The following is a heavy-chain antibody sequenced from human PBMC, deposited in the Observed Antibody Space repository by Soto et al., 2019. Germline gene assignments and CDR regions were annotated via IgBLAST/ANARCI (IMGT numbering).Heavy chain of an antibody. Sequence: SETLSLTCTVSGGSVSSGRYYWSWIRQPPGKGLEWIGYIYYSGSTNYNPSLKSRVTISVDTSKNQFSLKLSSVTAADTAVYYCARDRRIVGATTGAFDIWGQGTMVTVSS. D-gene: IGHD1-26*01. V-gene: IGHV4-61*01. CDR2: IYYSGST. CDR3: ARDRRIVGATTGAFDI. CDR1: GGSVSSGRYY. J-gene: IGHJ3*02.